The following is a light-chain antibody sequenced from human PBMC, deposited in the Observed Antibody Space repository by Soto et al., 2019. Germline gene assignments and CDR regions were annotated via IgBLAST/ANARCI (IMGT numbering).Light chain of an antibody. CDR3: QQYNAYSPWT. Sequence: DIQMPQSPSTLSASAGDRVTITCRASQSISTWLAWYQQRPGKAPKLLIYGASSLASGVPSRFSGSGSGTEFTLTISSLQPDDVATYYCQQYNAYSPWTFGQGTKVDI. CDR1: QSISTW. V-gene: IGKV1-5*01. CDR2: GAS. J-gene: IGKJ1*01.